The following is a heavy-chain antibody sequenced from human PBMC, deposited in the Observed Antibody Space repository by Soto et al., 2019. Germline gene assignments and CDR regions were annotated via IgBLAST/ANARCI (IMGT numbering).Heavy chain of an antibody. CDR3: ARAGGYCSSTSCQIHPFDY. J-gene: IGHJ4*02. CDR2: ISAYNGNT. Sequence: QVPLVQSGAEVKKPGASVKVSCKASGYTFTSYGISWVRQAPGQGLEWMGWISAYNGNTNYAQKIQGRVTMTTDTSTSTAYMELRSLRSDDTAVYYCARAGGYCSSTSCQIHPFDYWGQGTLVTFSS. D-gene: IGHD2-2*01. CDR1: GYTFTSYG. V-gene: IGHV1-18*04.